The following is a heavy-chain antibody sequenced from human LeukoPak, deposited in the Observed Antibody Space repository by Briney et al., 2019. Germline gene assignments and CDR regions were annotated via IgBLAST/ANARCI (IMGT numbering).Heavy chain of an antibody. Sequence: ASVKVSCKVSGYTLTELSMQWVRQAPGKGLEWMGGFDPEDGETIYAQKFQGRVTMTEDTSTDTAYMELSSLRSEDTAVYYCATGEYGSGSYSRDLDYWGQGTLVTVSS. D-gene: IGHD3-10*01. CDR3: ATGEYGSGSYSRDLDY. V-gene: IGHV1-24*01. CDR1: GYTLTELS. J-gene: IGHJ4*02. CDR2: FDPEDGET.